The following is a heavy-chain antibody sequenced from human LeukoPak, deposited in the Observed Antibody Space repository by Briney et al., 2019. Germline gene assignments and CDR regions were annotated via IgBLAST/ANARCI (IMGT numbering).Heavy chain of an antibody. CDR2: INPNSGGT. J-gene: IGHJ5*02. V-gene: IGHV1-2*02. D-gene: IGHD2-15*01. CDR3: ARDDHPAYCSGGSCYENWFDP. Sequence: ASVKVSCKASGYTFTGYYMHWVRQAPGQGLEWMGWINPNSGGTNYAQKFQGRVTMTRDTSISTAYMELSRLRSDDTAVYYCARDDHPAYCSGGSCYENWFDPWGQGTLVTVSS. CDR1: GYTFTGYY.